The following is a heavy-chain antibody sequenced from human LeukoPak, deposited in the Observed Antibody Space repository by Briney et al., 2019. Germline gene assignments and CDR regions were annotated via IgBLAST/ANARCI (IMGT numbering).Heavy chain of an antibody. Sequence: SQTLSLTCTVSGGSISSGDYYWSWLRQPPGKGLEWVGYIYYSGSTYYNPSLKSRVTISVDTSKNQFSLKLSSVTAVDTAVYYCAREANYYDSSGYSRVSFDYWGQGTLVTVSS. D-gene: IGHD3-22*01. CDR2: IYYSGST. CDR3: AREANYYDSSGYSRVSFDY. CDR1: GGSISSGDYY. J-gene: IGHJ4*02. V-gene: IGHV4-30-4*01.